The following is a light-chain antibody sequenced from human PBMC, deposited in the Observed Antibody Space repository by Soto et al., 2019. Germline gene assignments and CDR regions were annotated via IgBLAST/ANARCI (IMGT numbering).Light chain of an antibody. V-gene: IGLV1-44*01. Sequence: QPVLTQPPSASGTPGQRVTISCSGSSSNIGSNTVNWYQQLPGTAPKVLIYSNNQRPSGVPDRFSGSKSGTAASLAISGLQSEDEADYYCAAWDDSLSGFVFGAGTKVTVL. CDR1: SSNIGSNT. CDR3: AAWDDSLSGFV. J-gene: IGLJ1*01. CDR2: SNN.